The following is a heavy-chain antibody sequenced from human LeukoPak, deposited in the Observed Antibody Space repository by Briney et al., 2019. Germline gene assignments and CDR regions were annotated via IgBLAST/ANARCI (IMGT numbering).Heavy chain of an antibody. CDR1: GGSISSYY. V-gene: IGHV4-34*01. CDR2: INHSGST. Sequence: PSETLSLTCTVSGGSISSYYWSWIRQPPGKGLEWIGEINHSGSTNYNPSLKSRVTISVDTSKNQFSLKLSSVTAADTAVYYCASKETAMGHFDYWGQGTLVTVSS. J-gene: IGHJ4*02. CDR3: ASKETAMGHFDY. D-gene: IGHD5-18*01.